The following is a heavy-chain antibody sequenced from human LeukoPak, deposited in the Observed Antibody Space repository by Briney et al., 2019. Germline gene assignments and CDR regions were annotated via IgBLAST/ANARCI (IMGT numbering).Heavy chain of an antibody. J-gene: IGHJ5*02. CDR2: ISWNSGSI. CDR1: GFTFDDYA. D-gene: IGHD3-22*01. CDR3: AKDFSYDSSGYSLNRFDP. V-gene: IGHV3-9*01. Sequence: GRSLRLSCAASGFTFDDYAMHWVRQAPGKGLEWVSGISWNSGSIGYADSVKGRFTISRDNAKNSLYLQMNSLRAEDTAVYYCAKDFSYDSSGYSLNRFDPWGQGTLVTVSS.